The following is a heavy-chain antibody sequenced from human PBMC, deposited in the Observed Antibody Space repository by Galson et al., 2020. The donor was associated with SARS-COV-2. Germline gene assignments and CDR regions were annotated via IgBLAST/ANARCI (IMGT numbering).Heavy chain of an antibody. D-gene: IGHD2-21*01. CDR3: ARRVLAYDTALSYWYFDL. Sequence: SQTLSLTCAVFGGSLSDHSWTWIRHHHATGLGWIGSINPLGSTNYHPSLNSHPLMSVDTSKTQFSRSLNFVTASDTAVYYCARRVLAYDTALSYWYFDLWGRGALVTVSS. CDR1: GGSLSDHS. CDR2: INPLGST. V-gene: IGHV4-34*01. J-gene: IGHJ2*01.